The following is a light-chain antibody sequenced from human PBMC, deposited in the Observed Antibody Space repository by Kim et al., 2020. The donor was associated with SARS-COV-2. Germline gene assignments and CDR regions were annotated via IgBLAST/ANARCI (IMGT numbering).Light chain of an antibody. CDR1: KLGDKY. CDR2: QDS. CDR3: QAWDSGTEV. Sequence: SVSPGQTASITCSGDKLGDKYACWYQQKPGQSPVLVIYQDSKRPSGIPERFSGSNSGNTATLTISGTQAMDEADYYCQAWDSGTEVFGTGTKVTVL. J-gene: IGLJ1*01. V-gene: IGLV3-1*01.